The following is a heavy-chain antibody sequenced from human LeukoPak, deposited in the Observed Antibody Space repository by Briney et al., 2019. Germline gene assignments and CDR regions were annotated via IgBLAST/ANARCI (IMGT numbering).Heavy chain of an antibody. J-gene: IGHJ4*02. CDR2: IMQDGSEK. CDR3: ARDPYDFWSGYPQGGFDY. CDR1: GFTFSSYW. Sequence: PGGSLRLSCVASGFTFSSYWMSWVRQAPGKGLEWVANIMQDGSEKYYVDSVKGRFTISRDNAKNSLYLQMNSLRAEDTAVYYCARDPYDFWSGYPQGGFDYWGQGTLVTASS. D-gene: IGHD3-3*01. V-gene: IGHV3-7*01.